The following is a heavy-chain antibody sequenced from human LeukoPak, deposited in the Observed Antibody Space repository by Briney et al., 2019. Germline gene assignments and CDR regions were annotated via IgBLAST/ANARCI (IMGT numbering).Heavy chain of an antibody. CDR3: ARTIAAAGTRRYFQH. V-gene: IGHV4-34*01. D-gene: IGHD6-13*01. J-gene: IGHJ1*01. Sequence: SETLSLTCAVYGGSFSGYYWSWIRQPPGKGLEWIGEINHSGSTNYNPSLKSRVTISVDTSKNQFSLKLSSVTAADTAVYYCARTIAAAGTRRYFQHWGQGTLVTVSS. CDR2: INHSGST. CDR1: GGSFSGYY.